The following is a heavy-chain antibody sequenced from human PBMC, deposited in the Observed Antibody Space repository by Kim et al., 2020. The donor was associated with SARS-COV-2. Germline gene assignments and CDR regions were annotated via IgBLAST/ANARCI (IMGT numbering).Heavy chain of an antibody. D-gene: IGHD3-10*01. J-gene: IGHJ5*02. CDR3: ARGGLLLWFGEPSNWFDP. CDR2: IYHSGST. CDR1: GYSISSGYY. Sequence: SETLSLTCTVSGYSISSGYYWGWIRQPPGKGLEWIGSIYHSGSTYYNPSLKSRVTISVDTSKNQFSLKLSSVTAADTAVYYCARGGLLLWFGEPSNWFDP. V-gene: IGHV4-38-2*02.